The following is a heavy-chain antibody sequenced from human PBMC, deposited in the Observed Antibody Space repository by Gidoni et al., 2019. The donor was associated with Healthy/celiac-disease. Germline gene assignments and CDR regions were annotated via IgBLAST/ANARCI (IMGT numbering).Heavy chain of an antibody. CDR3: ARAVTSDGLLWFGELFPDAFDI. CDR1: GGSIRSYY. D-gene: IGHD3-10*01. V-gene: IGHV4-59*01. Sequence: QVQLQESGPGLVKPSETLSLTCTVSGGSIRSYYWSWLRQPPGKGLEWIGYIYYSGSTNYNPSLKSRVTISVDTSKNQFSLKLSSVTAADTAVYYCARAVTSDGLLWFGELFPDAFDIWGQGTMVTVSS. J-gene: IGHJ3*02. CDR2: IYYSGST.